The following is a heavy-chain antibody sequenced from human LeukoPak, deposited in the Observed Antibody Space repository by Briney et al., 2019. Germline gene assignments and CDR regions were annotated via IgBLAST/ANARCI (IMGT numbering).Heavy chain of an antibody. CDR1: GGSISSYY. J-gene: IGHJ3*02. D-gene: IGHD5-12*01. Sequence: SETLSLTCTVSGGSISSYYWSWIRQPPGKGLEWIGYIYYSGSTNYNPSLKSRVTISVDTSKNQFSLKLSSVTAADTAVYYCARGKLRRHDAFDIWGQGTMVTVSS. CDR3: ARGKLRRHDAFDI. V-gene: IGHV4-59*08. CDR2: IYYSGST.